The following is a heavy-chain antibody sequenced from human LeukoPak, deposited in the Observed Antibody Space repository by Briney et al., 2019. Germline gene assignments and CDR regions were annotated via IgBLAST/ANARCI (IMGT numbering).Heavy chain of an antibody. V-gene: IGHV1-2*02. D-gene: IGHD4-23*01. J-gene: IGHJ5*02. Sequence: ASVKVSCKASGYTFTGYYMHWVRQAPGRRFEWMGWSDPKSGATKYEHFQGRVTITRNASISTAYMELSSLRSEDTAVYYCARGASYMTTVVTQDWFDPWGQGTLVTVSS. CDR3: ARGASYMTTVVTQDWFDP. CDR1: GYTFTGYY. CDR2: SDPKSGAT.